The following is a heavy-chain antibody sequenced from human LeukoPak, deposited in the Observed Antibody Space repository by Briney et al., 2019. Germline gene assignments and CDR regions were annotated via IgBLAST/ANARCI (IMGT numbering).Heavy chain of an antibody. V-gene: IGHV3-49*02. Sequence: GGSLRLSCTASGFTFGLYPMSWVRQAPGTGLEWVGFIGSKAYGGTTEYAASVKGRFTISRDDSKSIAYLQMNSLKTEDTAVYHCTIVLDNYVDYYYMDVWGKGTTVTVSS. CDR1: GFTFGLYP. CDR2: IGSKAYGGTT. D-gene: IGHD4-11*01. J-gene: IGHJ6*03. CDR3: TIVLDNYVDYYYMDV.